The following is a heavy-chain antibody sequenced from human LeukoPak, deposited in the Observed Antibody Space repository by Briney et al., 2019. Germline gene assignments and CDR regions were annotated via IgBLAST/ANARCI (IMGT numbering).Heavy chain of an antibody. CDR3: ARAWQGWLQPRGYYFDY. CDR2: IYTSGST. CDR1: GGSISSYY. V-gene: IGHV4-4*07. D-gene: IGHD5-24*01. Sequence: SETLSLTCTVSGGSISSYYWSWIRQPAGKGLEWIGRIYTSGSTNYNPSLKSRVTISVDTSKNQFSLKLSSVTAADTAVYYCARAWQGWLQPRGYYFDYWGQGTLVTVSS. J-gene: IGHJ4*02.